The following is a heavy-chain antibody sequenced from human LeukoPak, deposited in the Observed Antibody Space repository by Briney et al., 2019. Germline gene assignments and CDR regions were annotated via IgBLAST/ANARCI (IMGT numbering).Heavy chain of an antibody. D-gene: IGHD3-3*01. CDR3: ARVFWSCFVYFDY. Sequence: PSQTLSLTCTVSGGSISSGGYYWTWIRQHPGMGLEWIGNIYYRGSTDYNPSLKSRVMISVDTSKNQFSLKVNSVTAADTALYYCARVFWSCFVYFDYWGQGILVTVSP. CDR2: IYYRGST. CDR1: GGSISSGGYY. V-gene: IGHV4-31*03. J-gene: IGHJ4*02.